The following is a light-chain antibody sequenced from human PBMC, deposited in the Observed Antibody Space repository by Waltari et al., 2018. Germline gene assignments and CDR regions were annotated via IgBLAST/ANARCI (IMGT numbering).Light chain of an antibody. V-gene: IGLV1-44*01. CDR2: RSD. Sequence: QSLLTQPPSISGAPGQRVTISCSGGSSNIGRISVNWYAQVPGTTPKLLMYRSDQRPSGVSDRFSGSKSGTSASLAITGLLSADEADYICATWDDSLNAWIFGGGTRLTVL. J-gene: IGLJ2*01. CDR3: ATWDDSLNAWI. CDR1: SSNIGRIS.